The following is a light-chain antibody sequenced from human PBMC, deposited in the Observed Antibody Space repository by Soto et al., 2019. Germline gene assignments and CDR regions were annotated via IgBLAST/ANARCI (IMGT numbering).Light chain of an antibody. CDR1: SSDVGGYNY. J-gene: IGLJ1*01. CDR3: NSYTSSSTLFYV. CDR2: EVS. V-gene: IGLV2-14*01. Sequence: QSVLAQPASVSGSPGQSITISCTGTSSDVGGYNYVSWYQQHPGKAPKLMIYEVSNRPSGVSNHFSGSKSGNTASLTISGLQAEDEADYYCNSYTSSSTLFYVFGTGTKVTVL.